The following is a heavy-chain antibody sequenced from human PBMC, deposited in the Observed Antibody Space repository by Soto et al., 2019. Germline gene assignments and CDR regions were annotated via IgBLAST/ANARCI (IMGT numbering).Heavy chain of an antibody. CDR3: ARDRLRWYPSPNYYYYGMDV. Sequence: SGTLSLTCPFSGGSISSYYWSWLRTPAWKGLEWIGRIYTSGSTNYNPSLKSRVTMSVDTSKNQFSLKLSSVTAADTAVYYCARDRLRWYPSPNYYYYGMDVWGQGTTVTVS. CDR1: GGSISSYY. J-gene: IGHJ6*02. V-gene: IGHV4-4*07. D-gene: IGHD4-17*01. CDR2: IYTSGST.